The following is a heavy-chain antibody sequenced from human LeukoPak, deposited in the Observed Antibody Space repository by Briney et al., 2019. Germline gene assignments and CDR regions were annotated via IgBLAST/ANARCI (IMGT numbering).Heavy chain of an antibody. CDR1: GFTFSIYW. CDR2: INSDGGNT. CDR3: VRGGSSVSFDY. J-gene: IGHJ4*02. V-gene: IGHV3-74*01. D-gene: IGHD3-10*01. Sequence: GGSLRLTCAASGFTFSIYWMHWVRQTPGKGLVWASRINSDGGNTNYADSVKGRFTVSRDNAKNTLYLQINSLRVEDTALYYCVRGGSSVSFDYWGQGTLVAVSS.